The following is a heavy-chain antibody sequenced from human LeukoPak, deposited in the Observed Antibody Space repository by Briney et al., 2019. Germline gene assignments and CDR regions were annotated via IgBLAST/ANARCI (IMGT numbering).Heavy chain of an antibody. CDR2: INPSSGGT. CDR1: GYTFTGYY. J-gene: IGHJ4*02. CDR3: ARKAGDY. Sequence: GASVKVSCKASGYTFTGYYLHWVRQAPGQGLEWMGWINPSSGGTNYAQRFQGRVTMTRDTAISTAYMELSRLRSDDTAVYHCARKAGDYWGQGTLVTVSS. D-gene: IGHD6-19*01. V-gene: IGHV1-2*02.